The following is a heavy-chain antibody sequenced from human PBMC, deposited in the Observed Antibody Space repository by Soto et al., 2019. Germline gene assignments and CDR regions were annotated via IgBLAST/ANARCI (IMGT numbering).Heavy chain of an antibody. Sequence: SETLSLTCNVSGGSIDRSNYYWGWIRQPPGKGLEWIGSIYYSGSTDYTPSLKSRVTISLHTSKNQLSLKLTSLTAADTAVYYCARRLLLDCADNRCPSAFDPWGQGTLVTVS. D-gene: IGHD2-21*02. CDR3: ARRLLLDCADNRCPSAFDP. J-gene: IGHJ5*02. V-gene: IGHV4-39*01. CDR2: IYYSGST. CDR1: GGSIDRSNYY.